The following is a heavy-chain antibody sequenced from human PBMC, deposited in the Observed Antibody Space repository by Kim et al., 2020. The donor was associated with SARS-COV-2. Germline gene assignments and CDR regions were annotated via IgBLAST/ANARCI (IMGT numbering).Heavy chain of an antibody. CDR3: ARDLGFSSDGSGY. V-gene: IGHV3-30*07. J-gene: IGHJ4*02. Sequence: KANSVRGRVTISRDKSKTTLYLHMSSLRAEETAVYYCARDLGFSSDGSGYWGQGTLVTVSS. D-gene: IGHD6-19*01.